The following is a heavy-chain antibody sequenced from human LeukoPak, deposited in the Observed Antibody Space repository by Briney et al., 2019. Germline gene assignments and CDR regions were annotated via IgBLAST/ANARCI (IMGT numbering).Heavy chain of an antibody. Sequence: GGSLRLSCAASGSTFDDYAMHWVRQAPGKGLEWVSGISWNSGSIGYADSVKGRFTISRDNAKKSLYLQMNSLRAEDTALYHCARVSSGGSFYYFDYWGQGTLVTVSS. V-gene: IGHV3-9*01. CDR1: GSTFDDYA. J-gene: IGHJ4*02. CDR2: ISWNSGSI. D-gene: IGHD6-19*01. CDR3: ARVSSGGSFYYFDY.